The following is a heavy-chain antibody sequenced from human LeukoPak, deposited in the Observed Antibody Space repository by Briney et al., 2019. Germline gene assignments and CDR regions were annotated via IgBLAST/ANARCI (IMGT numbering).Heavy chain of an antibody. D-gene: IGHD1-1*01. CDR2: ISYDGSNK. CDR3: ASVIGIGRGSPDP. Sequence: PGGSLRLSCAASGFTFSSYAMHWVRQAPGKGLEWVAVISYDGSNKYYADSVKGRFTISRDNSKNTLYLQMNSLRAEDTAVYYCASVIGIGRGSPDPWAREPWSPSPQ. CDR1: GFTFSSYA. J-gene: IGHJ5*02. V-gene: IGHV3-30*04.